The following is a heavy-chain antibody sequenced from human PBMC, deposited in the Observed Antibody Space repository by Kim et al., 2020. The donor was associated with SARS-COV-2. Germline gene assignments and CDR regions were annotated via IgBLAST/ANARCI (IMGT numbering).Heavy chain of an antibody. CDR2: P. J-gene: IGHJ4*02. CDR3: ARLRIAAAGFSDY. D-gene: IGHD6-13*01. Sequence: PYYTPSLKTRVPISVHTSKNQFSLKLSSVTAAATAVYYCARLRIAAAGFSDYWGQGTLVTVSS. V-gene: IGHV4-39*01.